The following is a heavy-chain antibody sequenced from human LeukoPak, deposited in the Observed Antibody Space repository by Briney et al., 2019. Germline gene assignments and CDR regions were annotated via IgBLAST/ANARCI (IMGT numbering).Heavy chain of an antibody. D-gene: IGHD2-2*01. J-gene: IGHJ5*02. CDR1: GYTLTELS. CDR2: FDREDGET. Sequence: ASVKVSCKVSGYTLTELSMHWVRQAPGKGLEWMGGFDREDGETIYAQKLQGRVTMTEDTSTDTAYTELSSLRSEATAVYSCAPVYLRSWAVVPADICFAPWGQGTLVTVSS. V-gene: IGHV1-24*01. CDR3: APVYLRSWAVVPADICFAP.